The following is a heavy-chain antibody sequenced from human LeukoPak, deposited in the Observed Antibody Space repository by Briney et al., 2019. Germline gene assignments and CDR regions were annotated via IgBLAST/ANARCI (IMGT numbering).Heavy chain of an antibody. CDR2: IYYSGST. Sequence: SETLSLTCTVSGGSISSYYWSWIRQPPGKGLEWIGYIYYSGSTNYNPSLKSRVTISVDTSKNQFSLKLSSVTAADTAVYYCAIPRGSGSSVPDAFDIWGQGTMVTVSS. V-gene: IGHV4-59*01. CDR1: GGSISSYY. D-gene: IGHD3-10*01. J-gene: IGHJ3*02. CDR3: AIPRGSGSSVPDAFDI.